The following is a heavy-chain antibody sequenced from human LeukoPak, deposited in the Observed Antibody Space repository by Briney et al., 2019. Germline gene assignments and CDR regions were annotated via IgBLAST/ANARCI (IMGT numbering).Heavy chain of an antibody. CDR2: IYYSGST. CDR3: ARAYSYGRTLDY. V-gene: IGHV4-59*01. CDR1: GGSISSYC. J-gene: IGHJ4*02. D-gene: IGHD5-18*01. Sequence: SETLSLTCTVSGGSISSYCWSWIRQPPGKGLEWIGYIYYSGSTNYNPSLKSRVAISVDTSKNQFSLKLSPVTAADTAVYYCARAYSYGRTLDYWGQGTLVTVSS.